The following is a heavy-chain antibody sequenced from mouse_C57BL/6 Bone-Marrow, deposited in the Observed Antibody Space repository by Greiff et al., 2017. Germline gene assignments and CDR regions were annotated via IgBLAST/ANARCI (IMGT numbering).Heavy chain of an antibody. D-gene: IGHD4-1*01. V-gene: IGHV1-82*01. Sequence: QVQLKESGPELVKPGASVKLSCTASGFAFSSSCMNWVQQRPGQGLAWIGWINPGDGDTNYNGKVTGKATLTADKSSITAYLQLSSLTSENSAVYCCARWENAYWGQGTLVTVSA. CDR2: INPGDGDT. J-gene: IGHJ3*01. CDR1: GFAFSSSC. CDR3: ARWENAY.